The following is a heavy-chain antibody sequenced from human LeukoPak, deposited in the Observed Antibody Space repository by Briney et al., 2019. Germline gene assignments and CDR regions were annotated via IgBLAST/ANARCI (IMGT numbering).Heavy chain of an antibody. D-gene: IGHD3-10*01. CDR1: GGSISSGDYY. V-gene: IGHV4-30-4*01. CDR3: ARVLVVYSGSGNFFDY. Sequence: SENLSLTCTVSGGSISSGDYYWSWIRQPPGKGLEWIGYIYYSGTTYYDPSLKSRVTISVDTSKNQFSLKLTSVTAADTAVYYCARVLVVYSGSGNFFDYWGQGTLVTVSS. J-gene: IGHJ4*02. CDR2: IYYSGTT.